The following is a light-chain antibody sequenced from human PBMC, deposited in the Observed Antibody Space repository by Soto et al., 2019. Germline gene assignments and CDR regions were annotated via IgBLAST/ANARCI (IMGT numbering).Light chain of an antibody. Sequence: IQMTQSPSSLSASVGDRVTITCRASQSISSYLNWYQQKPGKAPKLLIYAASSLQSGVPSRFSGSGSGTDFTLTISSLQPEDFATYYCQQAYSFPLTFGHGTRL. V-gene: IGKV1-39*01. CDR3: QQAYSFPLT. J-gene: IGKJ5*01. CDR2: AAS. CDR1: QSISSY.